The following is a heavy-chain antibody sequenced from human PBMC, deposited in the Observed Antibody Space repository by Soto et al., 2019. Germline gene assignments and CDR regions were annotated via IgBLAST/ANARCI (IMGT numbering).Heavy chain of an antibody. J-gene: IGHJ4*02. D-gene: IGHD3-9*01. CDR1: GFSFRSYW. CDR2: ISSDGSST. Sequence: EVQLVESGGGLVQSGGSLGLSCAASGFSFRSYWMHWVRQAPGKGLVWVARISSDGSSTTYADSANGRFTISRDNAANTLYLQMSSLRAEDTAVYYCAREYYGVLTGYYYDYWGQGTLVTVSS. CDR3: AREYYGVLTGYYYDY. V-gene: IGHV3-74*01.